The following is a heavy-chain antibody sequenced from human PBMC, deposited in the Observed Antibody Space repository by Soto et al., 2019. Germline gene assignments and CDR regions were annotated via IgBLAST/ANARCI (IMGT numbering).Heavy chain of an antibody. CDR2: INPNTGAT. D-gene: IGHD3-9*01. J-gene: IGHJ4*02. Sequence: ASVKVSCKASGYTFIDYYIHWVRQAPGQGLEWVGWINPNTGATKFAQKFEGRVTMTRDRAINTAYMHLSRLTSDDTALYYCARITDFLTGNHFDYWGQGTLVTVSS. V-gene: IGHV1-2*02. CDR1: GYTFIDYY. CDR3: ARITDFLTGNHFDY.